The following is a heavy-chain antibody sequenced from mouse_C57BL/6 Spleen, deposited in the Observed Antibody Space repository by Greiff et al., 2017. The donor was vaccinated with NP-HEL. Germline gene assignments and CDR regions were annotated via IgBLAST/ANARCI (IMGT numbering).Heavy chain of an antibody. CDR2: ISSGGDYI. CDR1: GFTFSSYA. Sequence: EVKVEESGEGLVKPGGSLKLSCAASGFTFSSYAMSWVRQTPEKRLEWVAYISSGGDYIYYADTVKGRFTISRDNARNTLYLQMSSLKSEDTAMYYCTRDREGVTTGYYYAMDYWGQGTSVTVSS. V-gene: IGHV5-9-1*02. J-gene: IGHJ4*01. CDR3: TRDREGVTTGYYYAMDY. D-gene: IGHD2-2*01.